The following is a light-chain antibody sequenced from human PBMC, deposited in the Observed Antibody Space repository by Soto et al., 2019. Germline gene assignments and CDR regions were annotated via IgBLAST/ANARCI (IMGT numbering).Light chain of an antibody. J-gene: IGLJ3*02. V-gene: IGLV2-8*01. CDR1: SSVIGGYNY. CDR2: EVS. Sequence: QSVLTQPPSASGSPGQSVTISCTGTSSVIGGYNYVSWYQQHPGKAPKLIIYEVSKRPSGVPDRFSGSKSGNTASLTVSGLQAEDEADYYCTSYAGSNNLVFAGGTQLTVL. CDR3: TSYAGSNNLV.